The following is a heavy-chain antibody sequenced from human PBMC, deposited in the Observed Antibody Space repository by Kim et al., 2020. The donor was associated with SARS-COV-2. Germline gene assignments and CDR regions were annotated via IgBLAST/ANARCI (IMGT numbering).Heavy chain of an antibody. D-gene: IGHD3-22*01. Sequence: GGSLRLSCAASGFTFSSYGMHWVRQAPGKGLEWVAVISYDGSNKYYAYSVKGRFTISRDNSKNTLYLQMNSLRAEDTAVYYCAKPSLYYDSSGPGDYWG. J-gene: IGHJ4*01. CDR1: GFTFSSYG. CDR3: AKPSLYYDSSGPGDY. V-gene: IGHV3-30*18. CDR2: ISYDGSNK.